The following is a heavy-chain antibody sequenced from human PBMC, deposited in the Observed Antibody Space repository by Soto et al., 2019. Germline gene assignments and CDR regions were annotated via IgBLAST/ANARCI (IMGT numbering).Heavy chain of an antibody. D-gene: IGHD3-22*01. J-gene: IGHJ5*02. CDR3: ARDSRRYYDSSGYPNWFDP. CDR2: ISSSSSYI. Sequence: PXVSLRLSCAASGFSFNRYRMNWVRQTPGKGLEWVSSISSSSSYIYYADSVKGRFTISRDNAKNSLYLQMNSLRAEDTAVYYCARDSRRYYDSSGYPNWFDPWGQGTRVTVSS. CDR1: GFSFNRYR. V-gene: IGHV3-21*01.